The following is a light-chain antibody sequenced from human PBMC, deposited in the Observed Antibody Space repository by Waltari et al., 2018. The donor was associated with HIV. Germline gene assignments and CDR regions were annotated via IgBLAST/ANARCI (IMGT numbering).Light chain of an antibody. CDR3: YSTSDDNVV. Sequence: SYELTQPSSVSVSPGQTARITCSGDNLPEKYARWFQQRPGHAPVFLIYKDTERPSWISERFSGASSGTKVTLTITGAQVEDEADYYCYSTSDDNVVFGGGTKLMVL. CDR2: KDT. CDR1: NLPEKY. V-gene: IGLV3-27*01. J-gene: IGLJ2*01.